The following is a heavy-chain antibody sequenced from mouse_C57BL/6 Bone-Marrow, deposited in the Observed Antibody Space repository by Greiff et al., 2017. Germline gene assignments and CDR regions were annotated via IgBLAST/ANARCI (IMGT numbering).Heavy chain of an antibody. J-gene: IGHJ4*01. CDR1: GFTFSSYA. CDR2: ISDGGSYT. Sequence: EVQVVESGGGLVKPGGSLKLSCAASGFTFSSYAMSWVRQTPEKRLEWVATISDGGSYTYYPDNVKGRFTISRDNSKNNLYLQMSHLKSEDTAMYYCARDLPTVVAYPYAMDYWGQGTSVTVSS. D-gene: IGHD1-1*01. V-gene: IGHV5-4*01. CDR3: ARDLPTVVAYPYAMDY.